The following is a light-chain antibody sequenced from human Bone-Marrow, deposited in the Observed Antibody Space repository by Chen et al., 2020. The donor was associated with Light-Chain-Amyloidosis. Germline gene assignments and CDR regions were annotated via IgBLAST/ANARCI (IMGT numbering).Light chain of an antibody. J-gene: IGLJ3*02. V-gene: IGLV3-21*02. CDR1: NIGSTS. Sequence: SYVLTQPSSVSVAPAQTATIACAGNNIGSTSVHWYQQPPGQAPLLVVYDDSDRPSGIPERLSGSNSKNTATLTISRVEAGDEADYYCQVWDRGSDRPVFGGGTKLTVL. CDR2: DDS. CDR3: QVWDRGSDRPV.